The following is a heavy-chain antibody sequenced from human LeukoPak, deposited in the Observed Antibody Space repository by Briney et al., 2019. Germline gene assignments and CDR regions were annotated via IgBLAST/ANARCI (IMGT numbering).Heavy chain of an antibody. J-gene: IGHJ6*04. CDR2: IKQDGSEK. CDR1: EFTFNNYW. V-gene: IGHV3-7*01. D-gene: IGHD3-10*02. CDR3: AELGITMIGGV. Sequence: GGSLRLSCAASEFTFNNYWMSWVRQAPGKGLEWVANIKQDGSEKYYVDSVKGRFTISRDNAKNSLYLQMNSLRAEDTAVYYCAELGITMIGGVWGKGTTVTISS.